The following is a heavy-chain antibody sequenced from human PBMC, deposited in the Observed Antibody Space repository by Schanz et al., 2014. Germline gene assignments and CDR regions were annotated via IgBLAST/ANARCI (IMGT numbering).Heavy chain of an antibody. CDR3: GRVKGLVRGVTPGGLDC. J-gene: IGHJ4*02. V-gene: IGHV1-2*02. CDR2: INPHNGVA. CDR1: GYSFNDYY. Sequence: QVKLVQSGAEVKKPGASVKVSCKTFGYSFNDYYVHWVRQAPGQGLEWMGWINPHNGVAKYAQKFQGRVTMTSDTSINTAYMEVSGLSFNDTAVYYCGRVKGLVRGVTPGGLDCWGQGTLVAVSS. D-gene: IGHD3-10*01.